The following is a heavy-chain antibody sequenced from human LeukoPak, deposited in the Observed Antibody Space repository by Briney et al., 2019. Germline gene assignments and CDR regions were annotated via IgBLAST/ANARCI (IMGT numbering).Heavy chain of an antibody. CDR2: LYYNGAT. J-gene: IGHJ6*02. CDR3: ARQISPYGMDV. CDR1: SGSISRDY. V-gene: IGHV4-59*08. Sequence: SETLSLTCTVSSGSISRDYWPWIRQPPGKGLEWIGYLYYNGATNYNPSLRSRVTMSVDTSRRQFSLKLTSVTVTDTAVYYCARQISPYGMDVWGQGTTVIVSS.